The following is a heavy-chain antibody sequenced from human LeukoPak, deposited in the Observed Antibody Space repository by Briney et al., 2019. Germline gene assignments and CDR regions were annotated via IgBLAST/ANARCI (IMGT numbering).Heavy chain of an antibody. CDR3: AKDYYDSSGYYRFDY. V-gene: IGHV3-23*01. J-gene: IGHJ4*02. CDR1: GFTFSSYA. CDR2: ISGSGGST. Sequence: GGSLRLTCAASGFTFSSYAMSWVRQAPGKGLEWVSAISGSGGSTYYADSVKGRFTISRDNSKNTLYLQMNSLRAEDTAVYYCAKDYYDSSGYYRFDYWGQGTLVTVSS. D-gene: IGHD3-22*01.